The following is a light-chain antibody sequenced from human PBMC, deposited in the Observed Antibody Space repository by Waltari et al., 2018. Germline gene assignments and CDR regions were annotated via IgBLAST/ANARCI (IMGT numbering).Light chain of an antibody. V-gene: IGLV2-11*01. CDR2: GVT. Sequence: QSALTQPRSVSGSPGQSVTISCTRTSSDVGGYDYVSWYQQQSAKAPKLIIFGVTERPSGVPDRFSGSKSGNTASLTISGLQSEDEADYYCCSYAGSYTEVFGTGTTVTVL. CDR1: SSDVGGYDY. CDR3: CSYAGSYTEV. J-gene: IGLJ1*01.